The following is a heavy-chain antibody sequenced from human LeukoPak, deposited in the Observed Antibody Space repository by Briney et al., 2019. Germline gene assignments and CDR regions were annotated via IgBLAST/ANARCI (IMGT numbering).Heavy chain of an antibody. D-gene: IGHD2-2*02. Sequence: WASVTVSCKASGYTFTSYGISWVRQAPGQGLEWMGWISAYNGNTNYAQKLQGRVTMTTDTSTSTAYMELRSLRSDDTAVYYCARVAIVVVPAAIRANYYYYYMDVWGKGTTVTVSS. CDR2: ISAYNGNT. CDR3: ARVAIVVVPAAIRANYYYYYMDV. J-gene: IGHJ6*03. V-gene: IGHV1-18*01. CDR1: GYTFTSYG.